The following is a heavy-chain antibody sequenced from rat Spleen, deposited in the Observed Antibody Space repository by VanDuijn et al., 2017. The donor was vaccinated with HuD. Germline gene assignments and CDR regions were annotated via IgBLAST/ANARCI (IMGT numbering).Heavy chain of an antibody. D-gene: IGHD1-4*01. J-gene: IGHJ3*01. CDR3: AIHGTRVSRFAY. V-gene: IGHV5-54*01. CDR1: GFTFSNFG. Sequence: EVKLVESGGGLVQPGNSLTLSCVASGFTFSNFGMHWIRQAPKKGLEWIAMIYYDSSKMYYADTVKGRFTISRDKAKSTLYLQMDSLRSEDTATYYCAIHGTRVSRFAYWGQGTLVTVSS. CDR2: IYYDSSKM.